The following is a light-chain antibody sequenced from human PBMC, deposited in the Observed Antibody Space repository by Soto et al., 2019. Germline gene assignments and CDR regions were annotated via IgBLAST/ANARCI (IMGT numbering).Light chain of an antibody. CDR1: QGISSY. J-gene: IGKJ5*01. CDR3: QQLNSYLIT. Sequence: DIQLTQSPSFLSASVGDRVTITCRASQGISSYLAWYQQKAGKAPKLLIYTASTLQSGVPSRFSGSGSGTEFTLTISSLQPEDFATSYCQQLNSYLITFGQGTRLEIK. CDR2: TAS. V-gene: IGKV1-9*01.